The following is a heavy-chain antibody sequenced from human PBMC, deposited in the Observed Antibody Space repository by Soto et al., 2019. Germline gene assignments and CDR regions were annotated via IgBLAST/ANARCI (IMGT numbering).Heavy chain of an antibody. CDR2: IYYSGST. J-gene: IGHJ3*02. D-gene: IGHD3-10*01. CDR1: GGSISIGGYY. Sequence: PSETLSLNCTGSGGSISIGGYYWRWIRQHPGKGLEWIGYIYYSGSTYYNPSLKSRVTISVDTSKNQFSLKLSSVTAADTAVYCCARAGGAMVRGFNAFDIWGQGTMVTVSS. V-gene: IGHV4-31*03. CDR3: ARAGGAMVRGFNAFDI.